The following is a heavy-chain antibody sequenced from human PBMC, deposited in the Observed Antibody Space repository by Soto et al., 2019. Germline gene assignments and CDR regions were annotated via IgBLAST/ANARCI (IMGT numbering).Heavy chain of an antibody. D-gene: IGHD3-16*01. V-gene: IGHV3-66*01. CDR1: GFTVSTKY. CDR2: IYSGGST. J-gene: IGHJ4*02. Sequence: EVQLVESGGRLVQPGGSLSITCAASGFTVSTKYMSWVRQAPGKGLEWVSVIYSGGSTFYADSVRGRFTISRDNSKNTVDLQMNSLRAEDTAVYYCARDPWAADYWGQGTLVTVSS. CDR3: ARDPWAADY.